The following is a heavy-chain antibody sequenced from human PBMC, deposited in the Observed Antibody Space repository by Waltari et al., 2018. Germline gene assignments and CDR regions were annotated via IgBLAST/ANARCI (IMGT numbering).Heavy chain of an antibody. CDR2: INPNSGGT. Sequence: QVQLVQSGAEVKKPGASVKVSCQASGYTFPGYYMHWVRQAPGPGLEWMGWINPNSGGTNYAQKFQGRVTMTRDTSISTAYMELSRMRSDDTAVYYCARSYGSGSYKSRRLDAFDIWGQGTMVTVSS. D-gene: IGHD3-10*01. CDR3: ARSYGSGSYKSRRLDAFDI. V-gene: IGHV1-2*02. CDR1: GYTFPGYY. J-gene: IGHJ3*02.